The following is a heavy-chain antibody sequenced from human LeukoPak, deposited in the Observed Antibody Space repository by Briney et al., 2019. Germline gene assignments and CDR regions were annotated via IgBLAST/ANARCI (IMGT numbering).Heavy chain of an antibody. CDR1: GYTVTGYY. CDR2: INPNSGGT. V-gene: IGHV1-2*02. Sequence: GASVKVSCKASGYTVTGYYMHWVRPAPGQRLAWMGWINPNSGGTNYAQKFQGRGTMTRDTSISTAYMELSRLRSDDTAVYYCARVNYYDSSGSDEAYFDSWGQGTLVTVSS. CDR3: ARVNYYDSSGSDEAYFDS. D-gene: IGHD3-22*01. J-gene: IGHJ4*02.